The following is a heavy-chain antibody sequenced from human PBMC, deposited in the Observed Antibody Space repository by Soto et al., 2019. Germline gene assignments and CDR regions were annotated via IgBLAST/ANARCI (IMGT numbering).Heavy chain of an antibody. V-gene: IGHV3-11*06. CDR2: ISSSSSYT. Sequence: GGSLRLSCAASGFTFSDYYMSWIRQAPGKGLEWVSYISSSSSYTNYADSVKGRFTISRDNAKNSLYLQMNSLRAEDTAVYYCARDLQYPTYYYGMDVWGQGTTVTVSS. J-gene: IGHJ6*02. CDR3: ARDLQYPTYYYGMDV. D-gene: IGHD4-4*01. CDR1: GFTFSDYY.